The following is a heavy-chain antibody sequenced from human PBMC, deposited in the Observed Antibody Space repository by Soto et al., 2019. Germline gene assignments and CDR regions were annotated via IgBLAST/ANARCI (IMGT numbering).Heavy chain of an antibody. J-gene: IGHJ5*02. CDR1: GFTFSSYA. D-gene: IGHD3-9*01. CDR2: ISGSGGST. CDR3: AKEARYFDWLLGWFDP. Sequence: PGGSLRLSCAASGFTFSSYAMSWVRQAPGKGLEWVSAISGSGGSTYYADSVKGRFTISRDNSKNTLYLQMNSLRAEDTAVYYCAKEARYFDWLLGWFDPWGQGTLVTVSS. V-gene: IGHV3-23*01.